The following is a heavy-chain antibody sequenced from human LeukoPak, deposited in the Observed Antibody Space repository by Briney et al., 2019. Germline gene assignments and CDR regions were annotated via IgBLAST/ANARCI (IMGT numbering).Heavy chain of an antibody. D-gene: IGHD3-10*01. Sequence: SETLSLTCSVSGDSIRSYYWSWIRQSPGKGLEWIGYIDYSGYTNYNPSLKSRVTISVDTSKNQFSLKLSSVTAADTAVYYCARDYYGSGSFRPFYYFDYWGQGTLVTVSS. J-gene: IGHJ4*02. CDR3: ARDYYGSGSFRPFYYFDY. V-gene: IGHV4-59*12. CDR2: IDYSGYT. CDR1: GDSIRSYY.